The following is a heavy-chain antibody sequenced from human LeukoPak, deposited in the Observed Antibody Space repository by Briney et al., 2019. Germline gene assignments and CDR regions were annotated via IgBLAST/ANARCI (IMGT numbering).Heavy chain of an antibody. CDR3: ARDGSGWSRDY. Sequence: GGSLRISCAASGFNFSPCAMTWVRQAPGKGLEWVSTITAGTTHIYYADSVKGRFTTSRDDAKTSLYLQLSSLRTGDTAVYYCARDGSGWSRDYWGQGTLVTVSS. J-gene: IGHJ4*02. CDR1: GFNFSPCA. CDR2: ITAGTTHI. D-gene: IGHD6-13*01. V-gene: IGHV3-21*01.